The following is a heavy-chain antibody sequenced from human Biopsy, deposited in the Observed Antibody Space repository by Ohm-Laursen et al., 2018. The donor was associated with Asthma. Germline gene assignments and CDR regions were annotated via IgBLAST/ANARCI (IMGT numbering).Heavy chain of an antibody. CDR2: ISRSSDTI. J-gene: IGHJ4*02. V-gene: IGHV3-48*02. CDR1: GFTFGTFG. CDR3: ARDRYNDFWGGYYPTAFDH. Sequence: SLRHSCTASGFTFGTFGMNWVRQAPGKGLEWVSYISRSSDTIHYADSVRGRFTISRDNARNSLYLQMNSLRDEDTAAYYCARDRYNDFWGGYYPTAFDHWGQGTPVAVSS. D-gene: IGHD3-3*01.